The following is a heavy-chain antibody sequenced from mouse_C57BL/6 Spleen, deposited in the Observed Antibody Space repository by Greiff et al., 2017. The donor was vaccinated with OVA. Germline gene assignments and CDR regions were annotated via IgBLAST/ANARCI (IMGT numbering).Heavy chain of an antibody. V-gene: IGHV3-6*01. CDR1: GYSITSGYY. Sequence: EVKLVESGPGLVKPSQSLSLTCSVTGYSITSGYYWNWIRQFPGNKLEWMGYISYDGSNNYNPSLKNRISITRDTSKNQFFLKLNSVTTEDTATYYCAREGGSTVVAGMDYWGQGTSVTVSS. D-gene: IGHD1-1*01. J-gene: IGHJ4*01. CDR2: ISYDGSN. CDR3: AREGGSTVVAGMDY.